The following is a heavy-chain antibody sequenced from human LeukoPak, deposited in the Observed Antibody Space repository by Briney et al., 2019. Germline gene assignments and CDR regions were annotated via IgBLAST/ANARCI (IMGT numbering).Heavy chain of an antibody. CDR3: ARGRGELLTYYFGY. CDR2: IYPGDSNT. D-gene: IGHD1-26*01. V-gene: IGHV5-51*01. J-gene: IGHJ4*02. CDR1: GYSLTNYW. Sequence: GESLKISCKGSGYSLTNYWIGWVRQMPGKGLEWMGIIYPGDSNTYSSSSYQGQVTISADKSISTAYLQWSSLKASDTAMYYCARGRGELLTYYFGYWGQGTLVTVSS.